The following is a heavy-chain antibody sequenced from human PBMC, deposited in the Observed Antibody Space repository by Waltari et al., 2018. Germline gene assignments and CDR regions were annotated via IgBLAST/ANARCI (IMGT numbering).Heavy chain of an antibody. J-gene: IGHJ4*02. V-gene: IGHV1-2*06. D-gene: IGHD3-3*01. Sequence: QVQLVQSGAEVKKSGASVKVSCKASGYTFTDFFIHWVRQAPGQGLEGMGRINPNSDDTSYAQRFQGRVTMTGDTSITTAYMELTGLRSDDTAIYYCARSGGGTTTFGVAEWGQGSLVTVSS. CDR1: GYTFTDFF. CDR2: INPNSDDT. CDR3: ARSGGGTTTFGVAE.